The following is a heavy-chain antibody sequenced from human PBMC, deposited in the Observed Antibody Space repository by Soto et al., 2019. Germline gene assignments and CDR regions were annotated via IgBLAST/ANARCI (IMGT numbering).Heavy chain of an antibody. CDR3: GKDRGVTYYDSGVDV. V-gene: IGHV3-30*18. D-gene: IGHD3-3*01. Sequence: QVQLVESGGGVVPPGRSLRLSCAASGFTFGRYGIHWVRQAPGKGLEWVAFISHDGNNEYYADSVKGRFTISRDNSKNALYLQRTSLRAEDTAVYYCGKDRGVTYYDSGVDVWGQGTTVTVSS. J-gene: IGHJ6*02. CDR2: ISHDGNNE. CDR1: GFTFGRYG.